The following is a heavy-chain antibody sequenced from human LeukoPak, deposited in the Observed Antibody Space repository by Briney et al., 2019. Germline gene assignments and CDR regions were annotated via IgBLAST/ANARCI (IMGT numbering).Heavy chain of an antibody. V-gene: IGHV3-23*01. CDR1: GFTFSSYA. D-gene: IGHD5-24*01. CDR2: ISGSGGST. J-gene: IGHJ4*02. CDR3: ARAPNRDGYNSDFDY. Sequence: GGSLRLSCAASGFTFSSYAMSWVRQAPGKGLEWVSAISGSGGSTYYADFVKGRFTISRDNSKNTLYLQMGSLRAEDMAVYYCARAPNRDGYNSDFDYWGQGTLVTVSS.